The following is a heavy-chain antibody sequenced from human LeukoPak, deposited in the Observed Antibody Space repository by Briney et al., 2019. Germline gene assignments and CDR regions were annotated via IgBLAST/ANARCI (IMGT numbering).Heavy chain of an antibody. J-gene: IGHJ4*02. Sequence: GGSLRLSCAASRFTFSDYYMSWIRQATGKGLEWVSYISSSGSTIYYADSVKGRFTISRANAKNSLYLQMNSLRAEDTAAYYCAREHFVVVTAIPYFDYWGQGTLVTVSS. CDR3: AREHFVVVTAIPYFDY. D-gene: IGHD2-21*02. CDR1: RFTFSDYY. CDR2: ISSSGSTI. V-gene: IGHV3-11*01.